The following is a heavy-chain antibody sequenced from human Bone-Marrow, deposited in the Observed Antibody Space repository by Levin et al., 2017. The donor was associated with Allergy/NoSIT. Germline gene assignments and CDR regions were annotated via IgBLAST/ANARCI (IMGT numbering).Heavy chain of an antibody. CDR2: INPYSGNI. V-gene: IGHV1-8*01. D-gene: IGHD6-25*01. CDR1: GYKFPNYD. CDR3: AREFSGFDP. J-gene: IGHJ5*02. Sequence: ASVKVSCQASGYKFPNYDVNWVRQASGQGLEWLGWINPYSGNIVYAQKFQGRVTLTTNLSINTVYMELRSLSSDDTAVYYCAREFSGFDPWGQGTLVTVAS.